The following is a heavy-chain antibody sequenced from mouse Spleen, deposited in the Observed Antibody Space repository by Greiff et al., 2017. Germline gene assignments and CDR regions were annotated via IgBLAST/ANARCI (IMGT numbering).Heavy chain of an antibody. J-gene: IGHJ2*01. Sequence: VQLQQSGAELVRPGASVKLSCKASGFNIKDDYMHWVKQRPEQGLEWIGWIDPENGDTEYASKLQGKATITADTSSNTAYLQLSSLTSEDPAVYYCTTNYGYGYWGQGTTLTVSS. V-gene: IGHV14-4*01. CDR3: TTNYGYGY. D-gene: IGHD1-2*01. CDR2: IDPENGDT. CDR1: GFNIKDDY.